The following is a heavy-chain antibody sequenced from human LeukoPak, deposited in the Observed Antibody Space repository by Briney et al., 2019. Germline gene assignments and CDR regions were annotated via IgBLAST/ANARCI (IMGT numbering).Heavy chain of an antibody. D-gene: IGHD3-22*01. J-gene: IGHJ6*02. CDR3: ARSLDSSGYYIHYYYYGMDV. CDR2: IKQDGSEK. Sequence: GGSLRLSCAASGFTFSSYWMSWVRQAPGKGLEWVANIKQDGSEKYYVDSVKGRFTISRDNAKNSLYLQMNSLRAEDTAVYYCARSLDSSGYYIHYYYYGMDVWGQGTTVTVSS. CDR1: GFTFSSYW. V-gene: IGHV3-7*01.